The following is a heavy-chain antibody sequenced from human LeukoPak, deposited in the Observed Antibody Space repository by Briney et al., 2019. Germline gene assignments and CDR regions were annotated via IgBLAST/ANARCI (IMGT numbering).Heavy chain of an antibody. CDR3: ARDASSGYYLGY. J-gene: IGHJ4*02. Sequence: ASVKVSCKVSGYTLTELSMHWVRQAPGKGLEWMGGFDPEDGETIYAQKFQGRVTMTEDTSTDTAYMELSSLRSDDTAVYYCARDASSGYYLGYWGQGTLVTVSS. D-gene: IGHD3-22*01. CDR1: GYTLTELS. V-gene: IGHV1-24*01. CDR2: FDPEDGET.